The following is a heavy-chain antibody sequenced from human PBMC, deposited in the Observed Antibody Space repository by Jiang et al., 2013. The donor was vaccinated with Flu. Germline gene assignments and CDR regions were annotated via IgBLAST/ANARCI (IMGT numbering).Heavy chain of an antibody. V-gene: IGHV1-8*01. D-gene: IGHD5/OR15-5a*01. J-gene: IGHJ4*02. Sequence: SVKVSCEASGYAFSSYDINWVRQAPGQGLEWVGWMNPDSGDTGYAQNFQGRVTMTRDTSTATAYMEMRSLRSDDTAVYYCARGPRHSTTRDYWGQGTLVTVSS. CDR2: MNPDSGDT. CDR3: ARGPRHSTTRDY. CDR1: GYAFSSYD.